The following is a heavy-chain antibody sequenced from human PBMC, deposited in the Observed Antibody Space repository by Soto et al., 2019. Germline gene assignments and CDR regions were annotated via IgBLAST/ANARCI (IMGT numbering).Heavy chain of an antibody. CDR3: ASLNVDTAMVHWFDP. D-gene: IGHD5-18*01. Sequence: QVQLVQSGAEVKKPGSSVKVSCKASGGTFSSYTISWVRQAPGQGLEWMGRIIPILGIANYAQKFQGRVTMTADKSTSTAYMELGSLSSEDTAVYYCASLNVDTAMVHWFDPWGQGTLVTVSS. CDR1: GGTFSSYT. J-gene: IGHJ5*02. V-gene: IGHV1-69*02. CDR2: IIPILGIA.